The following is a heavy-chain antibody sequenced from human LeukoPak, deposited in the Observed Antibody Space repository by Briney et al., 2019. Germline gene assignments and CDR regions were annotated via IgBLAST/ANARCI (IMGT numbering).Heavy chain of an antibody. CDR1: GGSISSYY. V-gene: IGHV4-59*08. CDR2: IYYSGST. CDR3: ARQSHEIAARLFDP. Sequence: ASETLSLTCTVSGGSISSYYWSWIRQPPGKGLEWIGYIYYSGSTNYNPSLKSRVTISVDTSKNQFSLKLSSVTAADTAVYYCARQSHEIAARLFDPWGQGTLVTVSS. D-gene: IGHD6-6*01. J-gene: IGHJ5*02.